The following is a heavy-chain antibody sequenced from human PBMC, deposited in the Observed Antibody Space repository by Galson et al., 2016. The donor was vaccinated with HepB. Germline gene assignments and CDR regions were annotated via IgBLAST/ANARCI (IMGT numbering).Heavy chain of an antibody. CDR2: ISYDGSKK. CDR3: AKDNSIAVAVSWFDP. D-gene: IGHD6-13*01. Sequence: SLRLSCAASGFTFNNHAMHWVRQAPGKGLEWLALISYDGSKKWYADSAKGRFTISRDNSKNAVYLQMNSLRAEDTAVYYCAKDNSIAVAVSWFDPWGQGTLVTVSS. V-gene: IGHV3-30-3*01. CDR1: GFTFNNHA. J-gene: IGHJ5*02.